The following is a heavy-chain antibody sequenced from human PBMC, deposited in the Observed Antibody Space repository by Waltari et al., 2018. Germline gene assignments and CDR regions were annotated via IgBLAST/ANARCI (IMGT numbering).Heavy chain of an antibody. CDR3: ARDGDSTTGSGFAYYYGMDV. CDR2: ITSGGSYI. CDR1: SLTFKDYS. Sequence: EIRLVEAGGGLVQPGGSLRLSCTVSSLTFKDYSINLVRPAPGKGLEWVSTITSGGSYIYYADSVEGRFTVSRDDAKKSVYLQMNGLRAEDTALYYCARDGDSTTGSGFAYYYGMDVWGPGTTVTVSS. D-gene: IGHD1-1*01. J-gene: IGHJ6*02. V-gene: IGHV3-21*02.